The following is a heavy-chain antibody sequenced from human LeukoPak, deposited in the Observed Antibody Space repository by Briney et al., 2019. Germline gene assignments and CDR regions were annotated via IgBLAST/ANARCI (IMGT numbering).Heavy chain of an antibody. D-gene: IGHD6-13*01. CDR3: VKSGSDSWFAYFDS. Sequence: GGSLRLSCSASGFTFSSYVMYWVRQAPGKGLEYVSTTNNNGRSTYHADSVKGRFTISRDNSKNTLYLQMNSLRVEDTAVYYCVKSGSDSWFAYFDSWGQGTLITVSS. V-gene: IGHV3-64D*06. J-gene: IGHJ4*02. CDR2: TNNNGRST. CDR1: GFTFSSYV.